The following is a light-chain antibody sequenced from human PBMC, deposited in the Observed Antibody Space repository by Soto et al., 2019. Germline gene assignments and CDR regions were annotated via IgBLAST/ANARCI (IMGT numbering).Light chain of an antibody. Sequence: EIVLTQSPVTLSLSPGERATLSCRASQSIDTYLAWYQQKPGQAPRLLIYDSSNRATGIPARFSGSGSGTDFTLTISSLEPEDFAVYYCQQRQSWPLTFGGGTKVDNK. J-gene: IGKJ4*01. V-gene: IGKV3-11*01. CDR3: QQRQSWPLT. CDR1: QSIDTY. CDR2: DSS.